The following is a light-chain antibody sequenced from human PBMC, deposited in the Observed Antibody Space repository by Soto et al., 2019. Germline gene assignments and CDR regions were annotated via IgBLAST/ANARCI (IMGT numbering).Light chain of an antibody. CDR3: AAWDDSLNGPV. J-gene: IGLJ3*02. V-gene: IGLV1-44*01. CDR1: SSNIRSNT. CDR2: SDN. Sequence: QSVLTQPPSASGTPGQRVTISCSGSSSNIRSNTVNWYQQLPGTAPRLLIYSDNQQPSGVPDRFSGSKSGTSASLAIRGLHSEDEADYYCAAWDDSLNGPVFGGGTKVTVL.